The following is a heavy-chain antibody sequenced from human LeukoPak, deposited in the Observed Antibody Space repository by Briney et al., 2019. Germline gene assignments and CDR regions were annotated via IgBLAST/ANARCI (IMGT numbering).Heavy chain of an antibody. V-gene: IGHV1-8*01. CDR2: MNPNSGNT. J-gene: IGHJ4*02. Sequence: ASVKVSCKASGYTFTSYDINWVRQATGQGLEWMGWMNPNSGNTGYAQKFQGRVTMTRNTSISTAHMELSSLRSEDTAVYYCARGGYYYDSSGYYLDYWGQGTLVTVSS. D-gene: IGHD3-22*01. CDR3: ARGGYYYDSSGYYLDY. CDR1: GYTFTSYD.